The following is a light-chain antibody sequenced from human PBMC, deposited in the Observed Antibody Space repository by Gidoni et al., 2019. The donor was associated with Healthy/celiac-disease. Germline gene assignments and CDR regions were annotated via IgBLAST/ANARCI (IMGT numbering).Light chain of an antibody. Sequence: DIQMPQSPSTLSASVGDRVTITCRASQSISSWLAWYQQKPGKAPKLLLYKASSLESGVPSRFSGSGSGTEFTLTISSLQPDDFATYYCQQYNSYPFTFGPGTKVDIK. J-gene: IGKJ3*01. CDR2: KAS. CDR3: QQYNSYPFT. V-gene: IGKV1-5*03. CDR1: QSISSW.